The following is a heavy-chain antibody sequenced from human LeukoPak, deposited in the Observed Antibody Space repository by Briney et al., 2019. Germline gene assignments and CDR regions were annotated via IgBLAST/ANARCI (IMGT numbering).Heavy chain of an antibody. D-gene: IGHD3-16*02. CDR2: ISSSGSTI. J-gene: IGHJ3*02. Sequence: GGSLRLSCAASGFTFSSYEMNWVRQAPGKGLEWVSYISSSGSTIYYADSVKGRFTISRDNAKNSLYLQMNSLRAEDTAAYYCARAKDYVWGSYRYGGLDAFDIWGQGTMVTVSS. CDR3: ARAKDYVWGSYRYGGLDAFDI. CDR1: GFTFSSYE. V-gene: IGHV3-48*03.